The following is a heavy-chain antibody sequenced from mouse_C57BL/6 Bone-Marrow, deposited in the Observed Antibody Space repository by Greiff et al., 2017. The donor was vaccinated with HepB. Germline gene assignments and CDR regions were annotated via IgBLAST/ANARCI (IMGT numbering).Heavy chain of an antibody. J-gene: IGHJ4*01. V-gene: IGHV5-2*01. CDR2: INSDGGST. Sequence: EVKLMESGGGLVQPGESLKLSCESNEYEFPSHDMSWVRKTPEKRLELVAAINSDGGSTYYPDTMERRFIISRDNTKKTLYLQMSSLRSEDTALYYCARHGGDYGNYYAMDYWGQGTSVTVSS. D-gene: IGHD2-1*01. CDR3: ARHGGDYGNYYAMDY. CDR1: EYEFPSHD.